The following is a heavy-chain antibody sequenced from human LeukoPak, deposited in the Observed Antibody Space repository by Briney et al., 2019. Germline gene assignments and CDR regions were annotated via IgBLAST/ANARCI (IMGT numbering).Heavy chain of an antibody. D-gene: IGHD3-10*01. J-gene: IGHJ4*02. CDR1: GYTFTSYY. CDR2: INPSGGST. CDR3: ASGSNYYGSGSTLDY. V-gene: IGHV1-46*03. Sequence: ASVKVSCKASGYTFTSYYMHWVRQAPGQGREWMGIINPSGGSTSYAQKFEGRVTMTRDTSTSTVYMELSSLRSEDTAVYYCASGSNYYGSGSTLDYWGQGTLVTVSS.